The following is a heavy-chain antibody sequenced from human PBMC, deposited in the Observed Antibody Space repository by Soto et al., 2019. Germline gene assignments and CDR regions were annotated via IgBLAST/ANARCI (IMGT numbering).Heavy chain of an antibody. Sequence: QVQLVESGGGVVQPGRSLRLSCAASGFTFSSYGMHWVRQAPGKGLEWVAVIWYDGSNKYYADSVKGRFTISRDNSKNTLYLQMNSLRAEDTAVYYCAVSGDYYYGMEVWGPGTTVTVSS. J-gene: IGHJ6*02. CDR2: IWYDGSNK. V-gene: IGHV3-33*01. CDR1: GFTFSSYG. D-gene: IGHD7-27*01. CDR3: AVSGDYYYGMEV.